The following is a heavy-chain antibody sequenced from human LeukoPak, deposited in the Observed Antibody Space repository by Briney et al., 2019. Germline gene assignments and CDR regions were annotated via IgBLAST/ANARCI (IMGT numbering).Heavy chain of an antibody. CDR3: ARDPGRVGYFDY. Sequence: GGSLRLSCAASGFTFSSYAMNWVRQAPGKGLEWVSSISSSSSYIYYADSVKGRFTISRDHAKNSLYLQMNSLRAEDTAVYYCARDPGRVGYFDYWGQGTLVTVSS. D-gene: IGHD1-26*01. CDR1: GFTFSSYA. J-gene: IGHJ4*02. CDR2: ISSSSSYI. V-gene: IGHV3-21*01.